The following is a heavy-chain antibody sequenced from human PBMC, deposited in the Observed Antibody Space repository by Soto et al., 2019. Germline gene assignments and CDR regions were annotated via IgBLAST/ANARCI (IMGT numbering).Heavy chain of an antibody. CDR3: VRGDNWNDEASDY. CDR1: GFMFGNDA. J-gene: IGHJ4*02. CDR2: IGSDGKNR. V-gene: IGHV3-33*01. D-gene: IGHD1-1*01. Sequence: QVQLVESGGGVVEPGGSLRLSCGASGFMFGNDARNWVRRAPGRGREWVAVIGSDGKNRYYADSVKGRFTISRDNSKNTVYLQMNSLRAEDTAVYYCVRGDNWNDEASDYWGQGTLVTVSS.